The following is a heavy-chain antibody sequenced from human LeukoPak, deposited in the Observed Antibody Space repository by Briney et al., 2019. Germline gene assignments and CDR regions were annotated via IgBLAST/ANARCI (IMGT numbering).Heavy chain of an antibody. CDR3: ARAGDHYYGLDV. D-gene: IGHD5-24*01. CDR2: IYSGGSA. J-gene: IGHJ6*02. V-gene: IGHV3-66*01. CDR1: DFTVCTNY. Sequence: GGSLRLSCAASDFTVCTNYMTWVRQAPGKGLEWVSIIYSGGSAFYADSVWGRFTISRDNSKKTLYLQMNRLRADDTAVYYCARAGDHYYGLDVWGQGTTVTVSS.